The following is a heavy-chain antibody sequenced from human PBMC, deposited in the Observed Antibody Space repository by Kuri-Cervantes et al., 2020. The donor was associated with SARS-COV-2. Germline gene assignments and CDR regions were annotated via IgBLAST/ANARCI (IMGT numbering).Heavy chain of an antibody. Sequence: GKSLKISCAASGFTFSSYAMHWVRQAPGKGLEWVAVISYDGSNKYYADSVKGRFTISRDNSKNTLYLQMNSLRAEDTAVYYCARDRVVEAFDIWGQGTMVTVSS. J-gene: IGHJ3*02. V-gene: IGHV3-30-3*01. CDR1: GFTFSSYA. CDR2: ISYDGSNK. D-gene: IGHD2-15*01. CDR3: ARDRVVEAFDI.